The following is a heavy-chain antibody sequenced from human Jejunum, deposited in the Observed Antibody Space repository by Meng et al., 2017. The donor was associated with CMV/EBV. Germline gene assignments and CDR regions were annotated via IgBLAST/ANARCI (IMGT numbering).Heavy chain of an antibody. Sequence: VQLVPFGAEVKKPGSSVKGACKTSGGSFSTYTFSWVRQAPGQGLEWMGGLIPVLNKAKSAPRFQDRVTFTADETTTTAYMELSSLTFEDTAVYFCARGRGNQPLFDYWGQGTLVTVSS. CDR1: GGSFSTYT. CDR2: LIPVLNKA. CDR3: ARGRGNQPLFDY. D-gene: IGHD2/OR15-2a*01. J-gene: IGHJ4*02. V-gene: IGHV1-69*16.